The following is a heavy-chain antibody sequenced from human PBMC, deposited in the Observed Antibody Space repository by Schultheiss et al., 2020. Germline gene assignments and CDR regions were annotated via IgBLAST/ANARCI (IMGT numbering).Heavy chain of an antibody. Sequence: GESLKISCAASGFTFSSYGMHWVRQAPGKGLEWVAVIWYDGSNKYYADSVKGRFTISRDNSKNTLYLQMNSLRAEDTAVYYCARVRGAAIAYGMDVWGKGTTVTVSS. CDR3: ARVRGAAIAYGMDV. D-gene: IGHD2-2*01. J-gene: IGHJ6*04. CDR1: GFTFSSYG. V-gene: IGHV3-33*01. CDR2: IWYDGSNK.